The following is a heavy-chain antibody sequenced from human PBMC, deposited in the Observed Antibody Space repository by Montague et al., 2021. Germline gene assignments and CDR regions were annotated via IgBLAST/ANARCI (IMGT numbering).Heavy chain of an antibody. J-gene: IGHJ4*02. CDR1: GDSIISRHW. D-gene: IGHD4-11*01. Sequence: SETLSLTCAVSGDSIISRHWWTWVRQSPGQGLEWIGDITHNGRTNSNPSLKSRVTLSVDTSKSHFSLNLTSVTAADTAVYFCAGRPRITVTGRFDLWGEGTLVTVSS. CDR2: ITHNGRT. V-gene: IGHV4-4*02. CDR3: AGRPRITVTGRFDL.